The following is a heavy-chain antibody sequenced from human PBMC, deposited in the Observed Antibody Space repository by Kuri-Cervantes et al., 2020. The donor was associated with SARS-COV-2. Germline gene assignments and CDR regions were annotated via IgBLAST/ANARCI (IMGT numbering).Heavy chain of an antibody. D-gene: IGHD2-2*02. Sequence: ESLKISCAVSGFPFSDYAMSWVRQPPGKGLQWIGEIFHDGSTKFNPSLSLRGRVTMSLDKSKNQFSLNLTSVTAADTAVYYCARESTYTFDIWGQGTLVTVSS. CDR3: ARESTYTFDI. J-gene: IGHJ3*02. CDR2: IFHDGST. CDR1: GFPFSDYA. V-gene: IGHV4-34*12.